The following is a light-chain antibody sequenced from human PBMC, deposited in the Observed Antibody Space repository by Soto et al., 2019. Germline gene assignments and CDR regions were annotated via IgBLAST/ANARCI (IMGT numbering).Light chain of an antibody. Sequence: EIVLTQSPGTLSLSPGERATLSCRASQSVTNSYLAWYQQKLGQAPRLIIYDASSRATGIPDRFSGSESGTDFTLTISRLEPEDFAVYYCHQYSYSPLTFGGGTKVEIK. J-gene: IGKJ4*01. CDR3: HQYSYSPLT. CDR2: DAS. CDR1: QSVTNSY. V-gene: IGKV3-20*01.